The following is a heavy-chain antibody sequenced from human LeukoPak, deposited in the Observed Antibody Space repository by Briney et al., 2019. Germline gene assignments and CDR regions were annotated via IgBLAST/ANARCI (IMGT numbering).Heavy chain of an antibody. Sequence: SETLSLTCTVSGGSISSYYSSWIRQPPGKGLEWVGYIYYSGSTNYNTSLKSRVTISVDTSKNQFSLKLCSVTAAETAVDYCAKAYDYGSGSYAFDIWGQGTMVTVSS. V-gene: IGHV4-59*01. D-gene: IGHD3-10*01. CDR2: IYYSGST. CDR1: GGSISSYY. J-gene: IGHJ3*02. CDR3: AKAYDYGSGSYAFDI.